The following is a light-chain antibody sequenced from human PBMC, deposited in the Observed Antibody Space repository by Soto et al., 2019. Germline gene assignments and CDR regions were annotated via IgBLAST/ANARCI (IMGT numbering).Light chain of an antibody. CDR1: RSASDW. Sequence: DIQMTQSPSTLSASVGDRVTITCRASRSASDWLAWYQQRPGEAPRMLISKASTLESGVPSRFNGSGSGTHFTLTITSLQPDDSATYYCQQYNSDSATFGQGTKVDIK. J-gene: IGKJ1*01. CDR2: KAS. CDR3: QQYNSDSAT. V-gene: IGKV1-5*03.